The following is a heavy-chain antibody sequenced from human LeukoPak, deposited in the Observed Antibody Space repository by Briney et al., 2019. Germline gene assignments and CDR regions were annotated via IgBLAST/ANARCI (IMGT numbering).Heavy chain of an antibody. CDR1: VGPLKGYY. CDR3: ASGRLTTIVVVNYSYFYMDV. J-gene: IGHJ6*03. CDR2: VDPSGSN. V-gene: IGHV4-34*01. Sequence: SETLSLTCAVYVGPLKGYYWTGIRQPPGKGLEWIGEVDPSGSNNYNPSLKSRVTISVDTSKKQFSLKMNSVTAADTALYYCASGRLTTIVVVNYSYFYMDVWGKATTVTVAS. D-gene: IGHD3-22*01.